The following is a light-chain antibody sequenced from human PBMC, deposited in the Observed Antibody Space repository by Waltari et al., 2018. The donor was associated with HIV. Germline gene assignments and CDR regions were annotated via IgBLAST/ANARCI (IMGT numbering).Light chain of an antibody. CDR1: QTLLYRDGYKY. V-gene: IGKV2-28*01. J-gene: IGKJ2*01. CDR2: KTS. CDR3: MQALQAYS. Sequence: DIVMTQSPLSLPVTPGESASISCRSSQTLLYRDGYKYLDWYQQKPGQSPRLLIYKTSNRASGVSDRVSGRASGTDFTLLISRVEAEDVGVYYCMQALQAYSFGQGTKLEIK.